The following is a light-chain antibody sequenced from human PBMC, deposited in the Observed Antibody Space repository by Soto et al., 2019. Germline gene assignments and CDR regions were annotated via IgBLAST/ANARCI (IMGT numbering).Light chain of an antibody. CDR3: QPSYSTPRK. J-gene: IGKJ1*01. Sequence: TQRTQSPSSLSASVGDRVTITCRASQSISSYLNWYQQKPGKAPKLLIYAASSLQSGVPSRFSGSGSGTDFTLTISSLQPEDFATYYCQPSYSTPRKFRQGTQVDIK. CDR2: AAS. V-gene: IGKV1-39*01. CDR1: QSISSY.